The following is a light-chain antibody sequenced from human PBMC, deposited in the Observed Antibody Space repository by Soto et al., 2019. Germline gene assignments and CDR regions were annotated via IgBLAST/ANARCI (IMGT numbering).Light chain of an antibody. CDR2: GAS. CDR1: QSVSSN. Sequence: EIVRTQSPATLSVSPGERATLSCRASQSVSSNLAWYQQKPGQAPRLLIYGASTRATGIPARFSGSGSGTEFTLTLSSLQSEDFAIYFCQQYNNWPPDRTFGQGTKVEIK. J-gene: IGKJ1*01. CDR3: QQYNNWPPDRT. V-gene: IGKV3-15*01.